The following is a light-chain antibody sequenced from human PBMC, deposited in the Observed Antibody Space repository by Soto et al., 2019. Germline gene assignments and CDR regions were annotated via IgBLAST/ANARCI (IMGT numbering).Light chain of an antibody. CDR1: SSDVGGYNY. Sequence: QSALTQPASVSGSPGQSITISCTGTSSDVGGYNYVSWYQQYPGKAPRVIIYEVSNRPSGVSNRFSGSKSGNTASLTISGLQAEDEADYYCSSYTSSSTLNFVFGTGTKLTVL. J-gene: IGLJ1*01. CDR3: SSYTSSSTLNFV. V-gene: IGLV2-14*01. CDR2: EVS.